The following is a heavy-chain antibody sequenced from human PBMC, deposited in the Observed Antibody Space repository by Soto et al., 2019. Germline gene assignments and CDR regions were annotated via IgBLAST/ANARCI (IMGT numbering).Heavy chain of an antibody. Sequence: ESGGGVVQPGRSLRLSCAASGFTFSSYGMHWVRQAPGKGLEWVAVIWYDGSNKYYADSVKGRFTISRDNSKNTLYLQMNSLRAEDTAVYYCARGTPYYDSSGYYYWGQGTLVTVSS. CDR2: IWYDGSNK. D-gene: IGHD3-22*01. CDR3: ARGTPYYDSSGYYY. J-gene: IGHJ4*02. CDR1: GFTFSSYG. V-gene: IGHV3-33*01.